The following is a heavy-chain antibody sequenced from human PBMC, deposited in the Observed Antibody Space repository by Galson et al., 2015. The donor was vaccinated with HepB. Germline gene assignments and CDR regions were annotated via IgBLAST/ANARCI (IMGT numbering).Heavy chain of an antibody. CDR1: GFPFNIHA. J-gene: IGHJ4*02. Sequence: SLRLSCAASGFPFNIHAMHWVRQAPGKGLEWVALISYDGSNEYYADSVKGRFTISRDNSKNTLYLQMNSLRAEDTAVYYCARDRSNYYDSSGYIRVGPFDYWGQGTLVTVSS. D-gene: IGHD3-22*01. CDR3: ARDRSNYYDSSGYIRVGPFDY. CDR2: ISYDGSNE. V-gene: IGHV3-30-3*01.